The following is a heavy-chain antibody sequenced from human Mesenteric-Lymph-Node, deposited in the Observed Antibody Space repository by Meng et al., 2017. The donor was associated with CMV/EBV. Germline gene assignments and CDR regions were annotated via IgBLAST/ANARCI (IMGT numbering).Heavy chain of an antibody. CDR1: GGSISSYY. Sequence: SETLSLTCTVSGGSISSYYWSWIRQPPGKGLEWIGYIYYSGSTNYNPSLKSRVTISVDTSKNQFSLKLSSVTAADTAVYYCARDRLDYGSGSYYWYFDLWGRGTLVTVSS. V-gene: IGHV4-59*01. J-gene: IGHJ2*01. D-gene: IGHD3-10*01. CDR3: ARDRLDYGSGSYYWYFDL. CDR2: IYYSGST.